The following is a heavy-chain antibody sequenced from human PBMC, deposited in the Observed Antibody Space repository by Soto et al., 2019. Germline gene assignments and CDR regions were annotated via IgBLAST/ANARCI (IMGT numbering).Heavy chain of an antibody. Sequence: EVQLVESGGGLVQPGGSLRLSCAACGFTFSGSWMHWVRQAPGKGLVWVSRINDDGSATSYADFVKGRFTISRDNAKDTLFLQMNGLRAEDTAVYYCARGIFGSGTANDYWGQGTLVTVSS. CDR3: ARGIFGSGTANDY. V-gene: IGHV3-74*01. CDR1: GFTFSGSW. CDR2: INDDGSAT. D-gene: IGHD3-10*01. J-gene: IGHJ4*02.